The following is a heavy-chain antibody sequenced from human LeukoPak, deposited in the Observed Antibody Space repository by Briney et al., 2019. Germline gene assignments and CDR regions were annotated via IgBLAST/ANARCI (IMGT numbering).Heavy chain of an antibody. Sequence: GGSLRLSCAASGFTFSSYAMSWVRQAPGKGLEWVSAISGSGGSTYYADSVKGRFTISRDNSKNTLYLQMNSLRAEDTAVYYCARGEVDYGDYSLDYWGQGTLVTVSS. V-gene: IGHV3-23*01. CDR2: ISGSGGST. J-gene: IGHJ4*02. CDR1: GFTFSSYA. D-gene: IGHD4-17*01. CDR3: ARGEVDYGDYSLDY.